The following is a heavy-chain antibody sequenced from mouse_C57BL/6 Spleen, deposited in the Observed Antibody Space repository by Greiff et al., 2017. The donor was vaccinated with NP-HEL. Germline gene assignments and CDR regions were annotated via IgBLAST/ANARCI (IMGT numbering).Heavy chain of an antibody. CDR2: INPNNGGT. D-gene: IGHD1-1*01. J-gene: IGHJ2*01. CDR1: GYTFTDYY. V-gene: IGHV1-26*01. CDR3: ARWENYGSREGY. Sequence: EVKLQQSGPELVKPGASVKISCKASGYTFTDYYMNWVKQSHGKSLEWIGDINPNNGGTSYNQKFKGKATLTVDKSSSTAYMELRSLTSEDSAVYYCARWENYGSREGYWGQGTTLTVSS.